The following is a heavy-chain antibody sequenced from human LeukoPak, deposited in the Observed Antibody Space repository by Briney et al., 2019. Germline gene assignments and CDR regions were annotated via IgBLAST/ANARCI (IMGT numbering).Heavy chain of an antibody. CDR3: ARHERCSSINCIYNWFDP. V-gene: IGHV4-39*01. D-gene: IGHD2-2*01. J-gene: IGHJ5*02. CDR1: GGSIPTKNFY. Sequence: SETLSLTCTVSGGSIPTKNFYWGWIRQPPGKGLEWFGSVFYSGRTYYNPSLKSRVTIFVDPSKNQFSLNLRSVTAADTAVYYCARHERCSSINCIYNWFDPWGQGTLVIVSS. CDR2: VFYSGRT.